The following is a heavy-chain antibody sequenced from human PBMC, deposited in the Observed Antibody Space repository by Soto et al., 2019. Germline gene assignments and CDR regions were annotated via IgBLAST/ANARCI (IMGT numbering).Heavy chain of an antibody. D-gene: IGHD2-2*02. V-gene: IGHV3-23*01. J-gene: IGHJ5*01. CDR3: ARGLGYCSSTGCYIWFDS. Sequence: PGGSLRLSCAASEFTFSTYAMSWVRQAPGKGLEWVSTISASGVSTYYADSVKGRFTISRDNSKNTLFLQMNSLRAEDTAVHYCARGLGYCSSTGCYIWFDSWGQGTLVTVSS. CDR1: EFTFSTYA. CDR2: ISASGVST.